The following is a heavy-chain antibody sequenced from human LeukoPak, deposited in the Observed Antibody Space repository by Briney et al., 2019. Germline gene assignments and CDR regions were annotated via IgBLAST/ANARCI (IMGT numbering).Heavy chain of an antibody. CDR1: GDSMTSSNHY. CDR2: IYYGGST. V-gene: IGHV4-39*01. CDR3: ARRSHCTGDSCYPV. D-gene: IGHD2-15*01. J-gene: IGHJ6*02. Sequence: SETLSLTCTVSGDSMTSSNHYWVWIRQPPGKGLEWIGSIYYGGSTYYNPSLKSRVTISQDTSKNQFSLKVNTVTAADTAVYHCARRSHCTGDSCYPVWGQGTMVTVSS.